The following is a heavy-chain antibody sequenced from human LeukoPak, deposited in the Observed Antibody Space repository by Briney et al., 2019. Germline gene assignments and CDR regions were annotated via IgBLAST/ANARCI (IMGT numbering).Heavy chain of an antibody. D-gene: IGHD3-22*01. V-gene: IGHV3-23*01. CDR2: ISGSGGST. Sequence: PGGSLRLSCVASGFTFRSNGMSWVRQAPGKGLEWVSGISGSGGSTYFADSVKGRFTISRDNYKNTLYLQMDSLRAEDTAVYYCARFEPGYYYDSSGYYYVNSFDYWGQGTLVTVSS. J-gene: IGHJ4*02. CDR1: GFTFRSNG. CDR3: ARFEPGYYYDSSGYYYVNSFDY.